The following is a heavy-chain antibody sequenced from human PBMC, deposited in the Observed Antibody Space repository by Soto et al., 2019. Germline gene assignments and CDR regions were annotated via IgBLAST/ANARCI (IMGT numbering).Heavy chain of an antibody. J-gene: IGHJ6*01. CDR3: AKDLLPPPYYYYGMDV. Sequence: VGSLILWCAASGFTFSSYCMHWVLQAPAKGLEWVAVISYDGSNKYYADSVKGRFTISRDNSKNTLYLQMNSLRAEDTAVYYCAKDLLPPPYYYYGMDVWGQGTPVTVSS. CDR1: GFTFSSYC. CDR2: ISYDGSNK. V-gene: IGHV3-30*18. D-gene: IGHD1-26*01.